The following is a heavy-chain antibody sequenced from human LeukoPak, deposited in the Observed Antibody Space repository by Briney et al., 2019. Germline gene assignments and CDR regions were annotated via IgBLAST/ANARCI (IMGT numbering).Heavy chain of an antibody. V-gene: IGHV4-34*01. Sequence: SETLSLTCAVYGGSFSGYYWSWIRQPPGKGLEWIGEINHSGSTNYNPSLKSRVTISVDTSKNQFSLKLSSVTAADTAVYYCARSAGTGLSWFDPWGQGTLVTVSS. CDR2: INHSGST. CDR3: ARSAGTGLSWFDP. CDR1: GGSFSGYY. J-gene: IGHJ5*02. D-gene: IGHD2-8*02.